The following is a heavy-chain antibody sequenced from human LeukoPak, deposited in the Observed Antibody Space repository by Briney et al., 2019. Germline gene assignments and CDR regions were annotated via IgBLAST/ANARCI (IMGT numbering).Heavy chain of an antibody. CDR2: MNPNSGNT. CDR1: GYTFTSYD. V-gene: IGHV1-8*01. D-gene: IGHD3-10*01. J-gene: IGHJ5*02. Sequence: ASVKVPCKASGYTFTSYDINWVRQATGQGLEWMGWMNPNSGNTGYAQKFQGRVTMTRNTSISTAYMELSSLRSEDTAVYYCARTARAGRGDWFDPWGQGTLVTVSS. CDR3: ARTARAGRGDWFDP.